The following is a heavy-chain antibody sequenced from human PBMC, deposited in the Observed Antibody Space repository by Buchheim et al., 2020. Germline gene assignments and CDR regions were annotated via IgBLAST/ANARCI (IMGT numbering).Heavy chain of an antibody. CDR2: INPSGGST. V-gene: IGHV1-46*01. J-gene: IGHJ6*04. CDR1: GYTFTSYD. Sequence: QVQLVQSGAEVKKPGASVKVSCKASGYTFTSYDMHWVRQAPGQGLEWMGIINPSGGSTSYAQKFQGRVTMTRDTSTSTAYMELSSLRSEDTAVYYCASEGSIFGGVTPGGYYYGMDIGDKGTT. CDR3: ASEGSIFGGVTPGGYYYGMDI. D-gene: IGHD3-3*01.